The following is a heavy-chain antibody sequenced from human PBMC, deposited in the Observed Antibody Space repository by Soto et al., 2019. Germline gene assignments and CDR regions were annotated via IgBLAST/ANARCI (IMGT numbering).Heavy chain of an antibody. D-gene: IGHD4-4*01. J-gene: IGHJ6*02. CDR2: IKSKSDGGTT. CDR1: GFAFSDAW. CDR3: AASDSIWDHYGMDV. V-gene: IGHV3-15*01. Sequence: EAQLVESGGGLTQPGGSLRLSCATSGFAFSDAWMTWVRQVPGKGLEWVGRIKSKSDGGTTDYAAPVKGRFTISTDDSKNTLYLQMNTLKTGDTAVYYCAASDSIWDHYGMDVWGQGTTVTVSS.